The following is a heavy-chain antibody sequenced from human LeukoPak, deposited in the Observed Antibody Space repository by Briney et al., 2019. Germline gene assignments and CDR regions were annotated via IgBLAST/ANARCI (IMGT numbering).Heavy chain of an antibody. CDR2: FDPEDGET. CDR3: ATDQGGFGELYSPNYYYYGMDV. CDR1: GYTLTELS. V-gene: IGHV1-24*01. J-gene: IGHJ6*02. Sequence: ASVKVSCKVSGYTLTELSMHWVRQAPGKGPEWMGGFDPEDGETIYAQKFQGRVTMTEDTSTDTAYMELSSLRSEDTAVYYCATDQGGFGELYSPNYYYYGMDVWGQGTTVTVSS. D-gene: IGHD3-10*01.